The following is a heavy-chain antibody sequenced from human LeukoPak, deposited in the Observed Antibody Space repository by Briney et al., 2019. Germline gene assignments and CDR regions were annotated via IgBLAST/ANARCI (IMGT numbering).Heavy chain of an antibody. D-gene: IGHD3-10*01. J-gene: IGHJ4*02. Sequence: GGSLRLSCETSGFLFSGFGMHWVRQSPGKGLEWIAFISYDGSKKYYGDSVKGRFTISRDSSKNILYLQMNALTTEDTAVYYCAKDRGSGTYYLIPDYWGQGTLVIVSS. CDR3: AKDRGSGTYYLIPDY. CDR1: GFLFSGFG. V-gene: IGHV3-30*02. CDR2: ISYDGSKK.